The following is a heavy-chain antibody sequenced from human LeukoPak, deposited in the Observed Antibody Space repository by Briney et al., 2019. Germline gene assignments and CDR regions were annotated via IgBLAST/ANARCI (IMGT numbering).Heavy chain of an antibody. CDR1: GFTFSGYA. CDR3: ARATMIVVARSAFDI. J-gene: IGHJ3*02. Sequence: PGGSLRLSCAASGFTFSGYAMHWVRQAPGKGLEWVAVISYDGSNKYYADSVKGRFTISRDNSKNTLYLQMNSLRAEDTAVYYCARATMIVVARSAFDIWGQGTMVTVSS. CDR2: ISYDGSNK. V-gene: IGHV3-30-3*01. D-gene: IGHD3-22*01.